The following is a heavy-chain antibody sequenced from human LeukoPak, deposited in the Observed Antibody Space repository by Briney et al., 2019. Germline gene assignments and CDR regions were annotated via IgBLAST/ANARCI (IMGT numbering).Heavy chain of an antibody. Sequence: SETLSLTCTVSGYSLSSGYYWGWIRQPPGKGLEWIGSIYHSGSTYYNPSLKSRVTISLDTSKNQFSLKLISVTAADTAVYYCAASTTGTTLFGYWGQGTLVSVSS. CDR1: GYSLSSGYY. D-gene: IGHD1-1*01. J-gene: IGHJ4*02. CDR2: IYHSGST. CDR3: AASTTGTTLFGY. V-gene: IGHV4-38-2*02.